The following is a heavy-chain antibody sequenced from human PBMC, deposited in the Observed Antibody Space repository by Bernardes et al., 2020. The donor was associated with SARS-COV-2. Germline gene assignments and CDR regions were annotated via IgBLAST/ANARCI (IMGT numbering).Heavy chain of an antibody. V-gene: IGHV7-4-1*02. CDR3: ARYTTLAVAEYYFDY. CDR2: INTNTGNP. CDR1: GYTFASYA. D-gene: IGHD6-19*01. J-gene: IGHJ4*02. Sequence: ASVKVSFKASGYTFASYAMNWVRQAPGQVLECMGWINTNTGNPTYAQVFTGRIVFSLDTSASTAYLQSSSLKAEDTAVYYCARYTTLAVAEYYFDYCGQGTLVTVSS.